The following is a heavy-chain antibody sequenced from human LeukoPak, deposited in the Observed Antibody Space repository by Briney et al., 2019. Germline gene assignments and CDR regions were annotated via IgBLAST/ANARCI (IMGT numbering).Heavy chain of an antibody. CDR2: INPNSGGT. V-gene: IGHV1-2*02. CDR1: GYTFSSYY. J-gene: IGHJ4*02. Sequence: ASVKVSCKASGYTFSSYYMHWVRQAPGQGLEWMGWINPNSGGTNYAQKFQGRVTMTRDTSISTAYMELSRLRSDDTAVYYCARVATISEGLDYWGQGTLVTVSS. CDR3: ARVATISEGLDY. D-gene: IGHD5-12*01.